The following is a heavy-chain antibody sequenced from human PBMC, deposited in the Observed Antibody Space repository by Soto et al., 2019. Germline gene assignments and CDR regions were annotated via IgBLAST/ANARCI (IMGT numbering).Heavy chain of an antibody. D-gene: IGHD2-8*01. J-gene: IGHJ6*02. V-gene: IGHV4-31*03. CDR2: IYNSGST. CDR1: GGSINSGGYL. CDR3: ARDRVKSSGYYGIDV. Sequence: SETLSLTGSVSGGSINSGGYLWSWTRQHPGKGLEWVGHIYNSGSTDYNPSLKSRVIISRDTSKNQFSLKVSSVTAADAAVYYCARDRVKSSGYYGIDVRGRGTTVTVSS.